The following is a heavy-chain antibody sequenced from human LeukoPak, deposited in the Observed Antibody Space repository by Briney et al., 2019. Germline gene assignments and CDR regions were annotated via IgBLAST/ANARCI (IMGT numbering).Heavy chain of an antibody. D-gene: IGHD2-2*01. Sequence: GGSLRLSCAASGFTFDDYGMSWVRQAPGKGLEWVSDIKWDGGSTGYADPVKGRFTISRDNAKNSLYLQMNSLRAEDTALFHCARLGCSGTSCYFDYWGQGTLVTVSS. CDR3: ARLGCSGTSCYFDY. J-gene: IGHJ4*02. CDR1: GFTFDDYG. CDR2: IKWDGGST. V-gene: IGHV3-20*01.